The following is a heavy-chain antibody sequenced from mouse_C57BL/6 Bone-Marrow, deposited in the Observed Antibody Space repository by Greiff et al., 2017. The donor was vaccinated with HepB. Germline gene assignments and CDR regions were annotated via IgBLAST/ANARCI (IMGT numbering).Heavy chain of an antibody. D-gene: IGHD1-1*01. CDR2: IYPRSGNT. V-gene: IGHV1-81*01. Sequence: QVHVKQSGAELARPGASVKLSCKASGYTFTSYGISWVKQRTGQGLEWIGEIYPRSGNTYYNEKFKGKATLTADKSSSTAYMQLSSLTSEDSAVYYCARYYEYYFDYWGQGTTLTVSS. CDR3: ARYYEYYFDY. J-gene: IGHJ2*01. CDR1: GYTFTSYG.